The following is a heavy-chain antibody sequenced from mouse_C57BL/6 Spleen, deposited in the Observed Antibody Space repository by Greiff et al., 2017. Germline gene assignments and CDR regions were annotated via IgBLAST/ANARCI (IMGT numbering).Heavy chain of an antibody. V-gene: IGHV1-64*01. D-gene: IGHD2-4*01. J-gene: IGHJ2*01. CDR3: ARSGYDYDRRVYCDY. Sequence: QVQLQQPGAELVKPGASVKLSCKASGYTFTSYWMHWVKQRPGQGLEWIGMIHPNSGSTNYNEKFKSKATLTVDKSSSTAYMQLSSLTSEDSAVYYCARSGYDYDRRVYCDYWGQGTTLTVSS. CDR1: GYTFTSYW. CDR2: IHPNSGST.